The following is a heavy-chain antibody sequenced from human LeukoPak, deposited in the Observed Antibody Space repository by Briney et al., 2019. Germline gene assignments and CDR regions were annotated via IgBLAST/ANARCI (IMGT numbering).Heavy chain of an antibody. CDR1: GFTFSSYD. J-gene: IGHJ4*02. CDR2: IGRAGDT. D-gene: IGHD4-23*01. V-gene: IGHV3-13*01. CDR3: ARDRGTVVTPVGY. Sequence: GGSLRLSCAASGFTFSSYDMQWVRHIVGKGLEWVSAIGRAGDTHYADSVKGRFTVSRENAKNSLYLQMNSLRAGDTAVYYCARDRGTVVTPVGYWGQGTLVTVSS.